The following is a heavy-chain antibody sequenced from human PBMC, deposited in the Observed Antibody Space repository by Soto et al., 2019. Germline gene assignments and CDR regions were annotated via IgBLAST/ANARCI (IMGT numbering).Heavy chain of an antibody. V-gene: IGHV3-30-3*01. CDR3: QAPEFDP. CDR2: ISYDGSNK. Sequence: QVQLVESGGGVVQPGRSLRLSCAASGFTFSSYAMHWVRQAPGKGLEWVAVISYDGSNKYYADSVKGRFTISRDNSKNTLYLQMNSLRAEDTAVYYCQAPEFDPWGQGTLVTVSS. J-gene: IGHJ5*02. CDR1: GFTFSSYA.